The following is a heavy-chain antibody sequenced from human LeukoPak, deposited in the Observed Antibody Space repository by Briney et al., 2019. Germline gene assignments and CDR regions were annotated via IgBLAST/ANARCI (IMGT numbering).Heavy chain of an antibody. Sequence: GGSLSLSCGASGSTFSNYDMLWVRQPPGKGLEWVSFIRYDGNNKLYTDSVKGRFTISRDNSKNTLYLHINSMRAEDTAVYYCVKDNPLDYWGQGTLVIVSS. CDR1: GSTFSNYD. CDR3: VKDNPLDY. J-gene: IGHJ4*02. V-gene: IGHV3-30*02. CDR2: IRYDGNNK. D-gene: IGHD1-14*01.